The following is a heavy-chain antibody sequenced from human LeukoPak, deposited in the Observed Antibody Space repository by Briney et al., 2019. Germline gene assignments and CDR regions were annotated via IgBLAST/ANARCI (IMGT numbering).Heavy chain of an antibody. V-gene: IGHV1-46*04. CDR1: GYTFSSYY. J-gene: IGHJ4*02. D-gene: IGHD5-24*01. CDR3: ARDSMGWLQFGSYFDY. CDR2: INPSGGST. Sequence: ASVKVSCKASGYTFSSYYMHWVRQAPGQGLEWMGIINPSGGSTSYAQKLQGRVTMTRDTSTSTVYMELSSLRSEDTAVYYCARDSMGWLQFGSYFDYWGQGTLVTVSS.